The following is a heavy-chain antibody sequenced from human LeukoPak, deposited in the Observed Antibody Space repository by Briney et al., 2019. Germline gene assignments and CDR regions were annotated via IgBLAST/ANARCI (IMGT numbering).Heavy chain of an antibody. Sequence: GGSLRLSCAASGFTFSSYAMSWVRQAAGKGLEWVSAISGGGGSTYYEDSVKGRFTISRDNSKNTLYLQMNSLRAEDTAVYYCAKNTLLWFGELLGWGQGTLVTVSS. J-gene: IGHJ4*02. CDR3: AKNTLLWFGELLG. CDR1: GFTFSSYA. V-gene: IGHV3-23*01. D-gene: IGHD3-10*01. CDR2: ISGGGGST.